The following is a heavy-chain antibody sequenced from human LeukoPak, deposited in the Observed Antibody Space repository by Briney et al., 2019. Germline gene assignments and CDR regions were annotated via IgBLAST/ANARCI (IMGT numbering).Heavy chain of an antibody. J-gene: IGHJ4*02. D-gene: IGHD2-2*01. CDR3: ARAGYCSSTNCHYFDS. Sequence: GGSLRLSCAASGFTVSSNYMSWVRQAPGKGLEWVSIIYSGGNTYHADSVKGRFTISRDNSKNTLCLQMNSLRAEDTAVYYCARAGYCSSTNCHYFDSWGQGTLVTVSS. CDR2: IYSGGNT. CDR1: GFTVSSNY. V-gene: IGHV3-53*01.